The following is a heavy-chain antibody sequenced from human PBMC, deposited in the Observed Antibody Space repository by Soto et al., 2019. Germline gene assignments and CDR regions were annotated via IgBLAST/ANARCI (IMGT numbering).Heavy chain of an antibody. J-gene: IGHJ2*01. D-gene: IGHD5-12*01. CDR3: ARGNHRWLQLWYFDL. V-gene: IGHV1-69*12. CDR2: IIPIFGTA. CDR1: GGPFSSYT. Sequence: QVQLVQSGAEVKKPGSSVTVSCKASGGPFSSYTISWVRQAPGQGLEWMGGIIPIFGTANYAQKFQGRVTITADESTSTAYMELSSLRSEDTAVYYCARGNHRWLQLWYFDLWGRSTLVTVSS.